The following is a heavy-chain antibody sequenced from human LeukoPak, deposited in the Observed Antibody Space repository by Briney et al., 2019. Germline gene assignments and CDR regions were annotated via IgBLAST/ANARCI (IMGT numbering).Heavy chain of an antibody. V-gene: IGHV4-61*02. CDR1: GGSISSGSYY. Sequence: SETLSLTCTVSGGSISSGSYYWSWIWQPAGKGLEWIGRIYTSGSTNYNPSLKSRVTISVDTSKNQFSLKLSSVTAADTAVYYCARVKYCSSTSCYRGGYYFDYWGQGTLVTVSS. D-gene: IGHD2-2*01. CDR2: IYTSGST. CDR3: ARVKYCSSTSCYRGGYYFDY. J-gene: IGHJ4*02.